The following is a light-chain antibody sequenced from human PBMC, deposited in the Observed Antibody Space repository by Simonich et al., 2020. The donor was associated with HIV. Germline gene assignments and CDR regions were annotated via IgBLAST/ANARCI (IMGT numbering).Light chain of an antibody. V-gene: IGKV3-15*01. J-gene: IGKJ2*01. CDR2: GAS. Sequence: DIVMTQYPATLSVSPGARATLSCTASQSISTTLAWYQQRPGQAPRLLIYGASTRATGIPARFSGSGSGTEFTLTISSLQSEDVAVYYCQQYYSTPPYTFGQGTKLEIK. CDR3: QQYYSTPPYT. CDR1: QSISTT.